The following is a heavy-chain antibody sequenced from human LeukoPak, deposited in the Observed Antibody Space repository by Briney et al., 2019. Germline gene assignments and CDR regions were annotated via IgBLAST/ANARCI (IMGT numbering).Heavy chain of an antibody. V-gene: IGHV3-48*03. CDR3: ARVHSSDIVVVPAAIFGTGGYYYMDV. J-gene: IGHJ6*03. D-gene: IGHD2-2*01. Sequence: GGSLRLSCAASGSTFHTYEMNWVRQAPGKGLEWVSYISSSGSTMYYADSVKGRFTISRDNAKNSLYLQMNSLRAEDTAVYYCARVHSSDIVVVPAAIFGTGGYYYMDVWGKGTTVTISS. CDR1: GSTFHTYE. CDR2: ISSSGSTM.